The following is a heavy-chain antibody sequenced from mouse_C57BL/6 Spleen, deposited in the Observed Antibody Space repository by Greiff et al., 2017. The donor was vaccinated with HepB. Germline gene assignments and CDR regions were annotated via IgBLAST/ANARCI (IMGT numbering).Heavy chain of an antibody. Sequence: EVKLVESGPGLVKPSQSLSLTCSVTGYSITSGYYWNWIRQFPGNILEWMGYISYDGSNNYNPSLKNRISITRDTSKNKFFLKLKSLTTEDTSTYYGARVHSNYPSYWYLDVWGPGTTVTVSS. CDR2: ISYDGSN. V-gene: IGHV3-6*01. J-gene: IGHJ1*01. D-gene: IGHD2-5*01. CDR1: GYSITSGYY. CDR3: ARVHSNYPSYWYLDV.